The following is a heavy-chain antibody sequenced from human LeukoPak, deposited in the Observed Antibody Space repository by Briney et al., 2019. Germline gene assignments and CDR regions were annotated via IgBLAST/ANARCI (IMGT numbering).Heavy chain of an antibody. V-gene: IGHV3-7*01. Sequence: GGSLRRSCAASGFTFSSYWMNWVRQAPGKGLEWVANINQDGTEKYYVDSVRGRFTISRDNAKNSLYLQMNSLRAEDTAVYYCARDVLAGTFDYWGQGTLVTVSS. CDR2: INQDGTEK. CDR3: ARDVLAGTFDY. CDR1: GFTFSSYW. J-gene: IGHJ4*02. D-gene: IGHD6-19*01.